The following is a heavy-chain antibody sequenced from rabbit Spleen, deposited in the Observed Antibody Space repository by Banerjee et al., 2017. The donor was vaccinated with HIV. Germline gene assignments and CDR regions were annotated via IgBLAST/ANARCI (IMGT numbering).Heavy chain of an antibody. CDR2: IDPVFGTT. V-gene: IGHV1S40*01. J-gene: IGHJ6*01. CDR1: GFTISISDW. CDR3: VRVYTTYDYLDL. Sequence: QSLEESGGDLVKPGASLTLTCTASGFTISISDWIYWVRQAPGKGLEWIGYIDPVFGTTHYASWAKGRFTISKTSSTTVTLQMTSLTVADTATYFCVRVYTTYDYLDLWGPGTLVTVS. D-gene: IGHD6-1*01.